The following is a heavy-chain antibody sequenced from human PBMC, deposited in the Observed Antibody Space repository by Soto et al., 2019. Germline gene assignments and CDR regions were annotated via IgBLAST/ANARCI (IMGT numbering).Heavy chain of an antibody. J-gene: IGHJ3*02. V-gene: IGHV3-15*05. CDR3: VRTWHGFDI. Sequence: PGGSLRLSCAASGFTFRTVWMSWVRQAAGKGLEWVGRVKSRSDGGTTDYAAPVKGRFTVSRDNAKNTVYLQVQSLRVEDTAVYFCVRTWHGFDIWGPGTMVTVSS. CDR1: GFTFRTVW. CDR2: VKSRSDGGTT.